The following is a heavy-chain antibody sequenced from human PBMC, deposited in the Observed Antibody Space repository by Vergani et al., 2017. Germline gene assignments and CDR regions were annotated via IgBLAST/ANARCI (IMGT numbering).Heavy chain of an antibody. J-gene: IGHJ4*02. D-gene: IGHD1-26*01. CDR1: GFTFSSYA. CDR2: ISGSGGST. CDR3: AKSSGGYCPVRN. V-gene: IGHV3-23*01. Sequence: EVQLLESGGGLVQPGGSLRLSCAASGFTFSSYALSWFRQAPGKGLEWVSAISGSGGSTYYADSVKGRFTISRDNSKNTLYLQMNSLRAEDTAVYYCAKSSGGYCPVRNWGQGTLVTVSS.